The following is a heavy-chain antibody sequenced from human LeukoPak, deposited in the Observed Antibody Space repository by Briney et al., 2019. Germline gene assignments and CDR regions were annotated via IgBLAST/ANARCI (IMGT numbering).Heavy chain of an antibody. V-gene: IGHV3-53*01. Sequence: PGGSLRLSCAASGFTVSSNYMSWVRQAPGKGLKWVSVIYSGGSTYYADSVKGRFTISRDNAKNSLYLQMNSLRAEDTAVYYCARDRSLWFGELDSDYWGQGTLVTVSS. CDR2: IYSGGST. CDR3: ARDRSLWFGELDSDY. J-gene: IGHJ4*02. D-gene: IGHD3-10*01. CDR1: GFTVSSNY.